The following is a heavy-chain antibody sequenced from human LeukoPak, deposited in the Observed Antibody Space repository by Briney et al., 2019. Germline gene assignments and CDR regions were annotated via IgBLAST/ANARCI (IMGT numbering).Heavy chain of an antibody. V-gene: IGHV1-2*06. D-gene: IGHD3-16*01. J-gene: IGHJ5*02. CDR1: GYTFTGYY. CDR3: ARARFGELTQNDH. CDR2: INPNSGGT. Sequence: ASVKVSCKASGYTFTGYYMHWVRQAPGQGLEWMGRINPNSGGTNYAQKFQGRVTMTRDTSISTAYMELSRLRSDDTAVYYCARARFGELTQNDHWGQGTLVTVSS.